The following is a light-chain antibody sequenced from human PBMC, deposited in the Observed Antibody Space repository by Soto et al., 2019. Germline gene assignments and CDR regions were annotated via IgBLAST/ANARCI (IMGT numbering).Light chain of an antibody. CDR2: AAS. CDR3: QQSYTFPT. Sequence: IQMTQSPSSVSASVGGRVTITCRASQGISGWLAWYQQKPGKAPKLLIYAASSLQSGVPSRFRGSGSGTDFSLTINGLQPEDFATYYCQQSYTFPTFGHGTRLE. CDR1: QGISGW. V-gene: IGKV1-12*01. J-gene: IGKJ5*01.